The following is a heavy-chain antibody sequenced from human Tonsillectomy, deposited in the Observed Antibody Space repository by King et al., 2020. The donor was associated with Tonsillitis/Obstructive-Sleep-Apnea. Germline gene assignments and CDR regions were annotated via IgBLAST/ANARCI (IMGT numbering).Heavy chain of an antibody. V-gene: IGHV4-59*08. D-gene: IGHD3-9*01. CDR3: ARERGHYDILTGYHYYFDY. CDR1: GSSISSYY. CDR2: IYYSGST. Sequence: LQLQESGPGLVKPSETLSLTCTVSGSSISSYYWSWIRQPPGKGLEWIGYIYYSGSTIYNPSLKSRVTMSVDTSKNQFSLKLSSVTAADTAVYYCARERGHYDILTGYHYYFDYWGQGTLVTVSS. J-gene: IGHJ4*02.